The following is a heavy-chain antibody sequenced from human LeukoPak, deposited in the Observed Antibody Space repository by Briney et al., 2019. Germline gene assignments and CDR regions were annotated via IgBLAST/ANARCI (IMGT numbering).Heavy chain of an antibody. Sequence: GGSLRLSCAASGFTFCSYSMNWVRQAPGEGLEWVANIKPDGSETYYMGSVRGRFTISRDNAKNLLYLQMDNLRGEDTSVYYCGGFEYGAGLGWWGQGTLVAVST. D-gene: IGHD6-19*01. J-gene: IGHJ4*02. CDR2: IKPDGSET. CDR3: GGFEYGAGLGW. V-gene: IGHV3-7*01. CDR1: GFTFCSYS.